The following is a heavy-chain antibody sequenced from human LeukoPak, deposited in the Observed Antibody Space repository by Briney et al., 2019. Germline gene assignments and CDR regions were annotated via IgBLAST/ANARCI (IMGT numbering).Heavy chain of an antibody. J-gene: IGHJ4*02. V-gene: IGHV4-59*01. Sequence: SETLSLTCTVSGGSISSYYWSWIRQPPGKGLEWIGYIYYSGSTNYNPSLKSRVTISVDTSKNQFSLKLSSVTAADTAVYYCARDAFEGGFDYWGQGTLVTVSS. CDR1: GGSISSYY. CDR3: ARDAFEGGFDY. D-gene: IGHD2/OR15-2a*01. CDR2: IYYSGST.